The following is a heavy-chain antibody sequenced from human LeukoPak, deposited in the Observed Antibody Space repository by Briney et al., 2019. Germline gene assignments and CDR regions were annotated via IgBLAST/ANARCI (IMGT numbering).Heavy chain of an antibody. Sequence: QPGGSLRLSCTASGFTLSRYWMHWVAQAPGKGLMWVSRISGDGSGSTYADSVKGRFTISRDNSKNTLYLQMNSLRAEDTAVYYCAKQLGYCSDGSCYFDYWGQGTLVTVSS. D-gene: IGHD2-15*01. CDR2: ISGDGSGS. CDR3: AKQLGYCSDGSCYFDY. J-gene: IGHJ4*02. V-gene: IGHV3-74*01. CDR1: GFTLSRYW.